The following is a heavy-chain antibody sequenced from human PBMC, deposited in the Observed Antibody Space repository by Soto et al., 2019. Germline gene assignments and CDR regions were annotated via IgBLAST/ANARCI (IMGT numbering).Heavy chain of an antibody. CDR3: ARFSPLTPGGVAFDI. J-gene: IGHJ3*02. CDR1: GGSISSGGYS. D-gene: IGHD3-10*01. CDR2: IYYSGST. V-gene: IGHV4-61*08. Sequence: SETLSLTCAVSGGSISSGGYSWSWIRQPPGKGLEWIGYIYYSGSTNYNPSLKSRVTISVDTSKNQFSLKLSSVTAADTAVYYCARFSPLTPGGVAFDIWGQGTMVTVSS.